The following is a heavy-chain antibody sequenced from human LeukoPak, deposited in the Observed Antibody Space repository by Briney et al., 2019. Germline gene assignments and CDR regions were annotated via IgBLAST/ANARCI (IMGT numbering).Heavy chain of an antibody. CDR3: ARDRATYYDFWSGYLVDY. J-gene: IGHJ4*02. V-gene: IGHV1-2*02. Sequence: ASVKVSCKASGYTFTGYYMHWVRQAHGQGLEWMGWINPNSGGTNYAQKFQGRVTMTRDTSISTAYMELSRLRSDDTAVYYCARDRATYYDFWSGYLVDYWGQGTLVTVSS. CDR2: INPNSGGT. CDR1: GYTFTGYY. D-gene: IGHD3-3*01.